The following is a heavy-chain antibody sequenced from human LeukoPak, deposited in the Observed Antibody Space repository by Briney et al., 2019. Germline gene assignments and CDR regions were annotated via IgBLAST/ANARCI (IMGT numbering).Heavy chain of an antibody. CDR3: ATGASSWRKYYYYMDV. Sequence: ASVKVSCKVSGYTLTELSMHWVRQAPGKGHEWMGGFDPEDGETIYAQKFQGRVTMTEDTSTDTAYMELSSLRSEDTAVYYCATGASSWRKYYYYMDVWGKGTTVTVSS. J-gene: IGHJ6*03. CDR1: GYTLTELS. V-gene: IGHV1-24*01. CDR2: FDPEDGET. D-gene: IGHD6-13*01.